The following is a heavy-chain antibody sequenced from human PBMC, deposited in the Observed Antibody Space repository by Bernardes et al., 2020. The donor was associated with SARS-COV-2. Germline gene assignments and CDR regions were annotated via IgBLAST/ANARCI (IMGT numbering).Heavy chain of an antibody. V-gene: IGHV3-15*01. Sequence: GGSLRLSCAASGFTFSNAWISWVRQAPGKGLEWVGRTKSNSDGGTTDYGAPVKGRFTISRDDSRNTLYLQMNSLKIEDTAVYYCTTERSSGWSTTYHFDSWGQGTLVTVSS. CDR3: TTERSSGWSTTYHFDS. D-gene: IGHD6-19*01. CDR2: TKSNSDGGTT. J-gene: IGHJ4*02. CDR1: GFTFSNAW.